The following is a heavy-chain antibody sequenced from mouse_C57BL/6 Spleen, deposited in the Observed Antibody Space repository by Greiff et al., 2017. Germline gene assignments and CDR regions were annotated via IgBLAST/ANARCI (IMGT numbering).Heavy chain of an antibody. CDR1: GFSLTSYG. CDR3: ARTLYYDYDGFAY. J-gene: IGHJ3*01. CDR2: IWSGGST. D-gene: IGHD2-4*01. V-gene: IGHV2-2*01. Sequence: QVQLKESGPGLVQPSQSLSITCTVSGFSLTSYGVHWVRQSPGKGLEWLGVIWSGGSTDYNAAFISRLSISKDNSKSQVFFKMNSLQADDTAIYYCARTLYYDYDGFAYWGQGTLVTVSA.